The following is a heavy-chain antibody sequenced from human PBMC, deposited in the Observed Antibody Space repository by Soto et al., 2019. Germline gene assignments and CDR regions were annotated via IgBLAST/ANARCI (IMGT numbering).Heavy chain of an antibody. D-gene: IGHD6-13*01. CDR1: GFTFSSYS. J-gene: IGHJ5*02. CDR3: AKGAPLLAAGTWWFDP. V-gene: IGHV3-21*04. Sequence: PGGSLRLSCAVSGFTFSSYSMNWVRQAPGKGLEWVSSISSSSSYIYYADSVKGRFTISRDNSNNTLYLQMDSLRGEDTAVYYCAKGAPLLAAGTWWFDPWGQGTLVTVSS. CDR2: ISSSSSYI.